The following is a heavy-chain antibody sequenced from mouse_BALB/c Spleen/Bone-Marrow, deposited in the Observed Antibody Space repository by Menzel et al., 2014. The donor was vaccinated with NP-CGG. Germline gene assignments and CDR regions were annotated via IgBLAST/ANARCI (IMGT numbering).Heavy chain of an antibody. CDR2: INPSTGYP. D-gene: IGHD2-5*01. Sequence: QVQLQQSGAELAKPGASVKMSCKASGYTFSSYWMYWVKQSPGKGLEWIGYINPSTGYPEYTQEFKDKATLTTDKSSKKIYIQQSSVTSENYAVYYYAGSNYETIDFWGQGSSVTVSS. CDR1: GYTFSSYW. V-gene: IGHV1-7*01. CDR3: AGSNYETIDF. J-gene: IGHJ4*01.